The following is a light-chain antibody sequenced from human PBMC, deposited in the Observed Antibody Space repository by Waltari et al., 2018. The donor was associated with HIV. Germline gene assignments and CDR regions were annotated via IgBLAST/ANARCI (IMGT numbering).Light chain of an antibody. J-gene: IGKJ1*01. CDR1: QNVLSSSTNKNY. Sequence: DIVMTQSPDSLAVSPGERATIKCKSSQNVLSSSTNKNYLVWYQQKPGQPPKLLIYWASTRESGVPDRFSGSGSGTDFTLTITSLQAEDVAVYYCQQYYSTPWTFGQGTKVEIK. CDR3: QQYYSTPWT. V-gene: IGKV4-1*01. CDR2: WAS.